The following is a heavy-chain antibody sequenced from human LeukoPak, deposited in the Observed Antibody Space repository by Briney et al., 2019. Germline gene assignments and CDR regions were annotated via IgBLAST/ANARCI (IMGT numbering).Heavy chain of an antibody. Sequence: SETLSLTCTVSGGSISSYYWSWIRQPPGKGLEWIGYIYYSGSSNYNPSLKSRVTISVDTSKNRFSLKLSSVTAADTAVYYCARGHDYGDYGPDASDIWGQGTMVTVSS. CDR3: ARGHDYGDYGPDASDI. CDR2: IYYSGSS. D-gene: IGHD4-17*01. J-gene: IGHJ3*02. CDR1: GGSISSYY. V-gene: IGHV4-59*01.